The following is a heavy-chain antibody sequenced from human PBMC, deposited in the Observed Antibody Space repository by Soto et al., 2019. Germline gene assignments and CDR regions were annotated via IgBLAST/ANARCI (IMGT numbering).Heavy chain of an antibody. Sequence: GGSLRLSCAASGFTFSNAWLSWVRQAPGKGLEWVGRIKSKTDGGTTDYAAPVKGRFTISRDDSKNTLYLQMNSLKTEDTAVYYCTTGGIAAAGTDYWGQGTLVTVSS. J-gene: IGHJ4*02. CDR3: TTGGIAAAGTDY. CDR2: IKSKTDGGTT. D-gene: IGHD6-13*01. V-gene: IGHV3-15*01. CDR1: GFTFSNAW.